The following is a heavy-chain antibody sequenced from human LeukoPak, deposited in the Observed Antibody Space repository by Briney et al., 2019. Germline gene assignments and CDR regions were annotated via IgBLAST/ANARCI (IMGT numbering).Heavy chain of an antibody. J-gene: IGHJ6*02. CDR2: ISAYNGNT. CDR3: GRAFYCSSTSCYRAPYYYYYYGMDV. V-gene: IGHV1-18*01. D-gene: IGHD2-2*02. CDR1: GYTFTSYG. Sequence: ASVKVSCTASGYTFTSYGISWVRQAPGQGLEWMGWISAYNGNTNYAQKLQGRVTMTTDTSTSTAYMELRSLRSDDTAVYYCGRAFYCSSTSCYRAPYYYYYYGMDVWGQGTTVTVSS.